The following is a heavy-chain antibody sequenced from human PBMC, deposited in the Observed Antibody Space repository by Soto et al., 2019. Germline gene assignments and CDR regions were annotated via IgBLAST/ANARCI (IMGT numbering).Heavy chain of an antibody. CDR1: GFTFNEYC. CDR2: SSNSGTFA. CDR3: ARSGDNYNLLDY. J-gene: IGHJ4*02. D-gene: IGHD1-1*01. Sequence: PGGSLRLSCAASGFTFNEYCMSWIRQAPGKGPEWISYSSNSGTFARYADSVKGRFSISRDNAKNSLYLQINSLRGDDTAIYYCARSGDNYNLLDYWGQGTPVTVSS. V-gene: IGHV3-11*06.